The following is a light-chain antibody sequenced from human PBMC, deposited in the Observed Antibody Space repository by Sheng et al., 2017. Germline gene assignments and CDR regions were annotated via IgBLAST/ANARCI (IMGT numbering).Light chain of an antibody. V-gene: IGKV1-5*03. CDR2: KAS. J-gene: IGKJ1*01. CDR1: QNINSW. Sequence: DIQMTQSPSTLSASVGDRVTITCRASQNINSWLAWYQQKPGKAPKLLIYKASDLQSGVPSRFSGSGSGTEFTLTISSLQPDDSATYYCLQDYNYPRTFGQGTKVEIK. CDR3: LQDYNYPRT.